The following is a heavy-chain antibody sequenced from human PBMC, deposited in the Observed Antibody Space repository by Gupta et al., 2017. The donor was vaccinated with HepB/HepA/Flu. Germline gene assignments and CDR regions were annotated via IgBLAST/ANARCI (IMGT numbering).Heavy chain of an antibody. CDR2: IYYSGST. D-gene: IGHD3-3*01. CDR1: GGSISSSSYY. CDR3: ARQIEYDFWSGLDY. Sequence: QLQLQESGPGLVKPSETLSLTCTDSGGSISSSSYYWGWIRQPPGKGLEWIGSIYYSGSTYYNPSLKSRVTISVDTSKNQFSLKLSSVTAADTAVYYCARQIEYDFWSGLDYWGQGTLVTVSS. V-gene: IGHV4-39*01. J-gene: IGHJ4*02.